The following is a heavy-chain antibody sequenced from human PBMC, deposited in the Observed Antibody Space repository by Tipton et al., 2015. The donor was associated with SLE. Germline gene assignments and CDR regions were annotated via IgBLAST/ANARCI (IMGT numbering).Heavy chain of an antibody. J-gene: IGHJ4*02. D-gene: IGHD3-10*01. CDR1: GFTFSSYA. Sequence: SLRLSCAASGFTFSSYAMSWVRQAPGKGLEWVSAISGSGGSTYYADSVKGRFTISRDNSKNTLYLQMNSLRAEDTAVYYCAKAPYGSGIRFDYWGQGTLVTVSS. CDR3: AKAPYGSGIRFDY. CDR2: ISGSGGST. V-gene: IGHV3-23*01.